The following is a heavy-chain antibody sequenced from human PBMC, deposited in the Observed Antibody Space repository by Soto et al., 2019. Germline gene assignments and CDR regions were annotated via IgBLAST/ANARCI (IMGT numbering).Heavy chain of an antibody. CDR2: INQDGSEQ. V-gene: IGHV3-7*01. Sequence: WWSLRLSCLGSVFIFSAYYMTWFRQAPGKGLEWVGNINQDGSEQNLLDSVKGRFTFSRDNAKNSLHLQMNRLRAEDTAVYFCVRIGIPGRQRNWADIWGQGTLVTVSS. CDR3: VRIGIPGRQRNWADI. D-gene: IGHD3-10*01. J-gene: IGHJ5*02. CDR1: VFIFSAYY.